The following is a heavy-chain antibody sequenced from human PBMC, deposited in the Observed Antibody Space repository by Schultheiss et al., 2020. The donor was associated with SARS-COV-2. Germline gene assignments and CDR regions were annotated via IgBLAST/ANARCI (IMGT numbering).Heavy chain of an antibody. CDR2: ISGSGGST. D-gene: IGHD2-2*01. CDR3: ARAGYCSSTSCDHYYYYYMDV. Sequence: GGSLRLSCAASGFTFSTYAMNWVRQAPGKGLEWVSVISGSGGSTYYADSVKGRFTISRDNSKNTLYLQMNSLRAEDTALYYCARAGYCSSTSCDHYYYYYMDVWGKGTTVTVSS. CDR1: GFTFSTYA. J-gene: IGHJ6*03. V-gene: IGHV3-23*01.